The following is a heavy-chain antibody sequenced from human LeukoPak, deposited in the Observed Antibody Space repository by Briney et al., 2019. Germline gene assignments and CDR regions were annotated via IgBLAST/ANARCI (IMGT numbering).Heavy chain of an antibody. V-gene: IGHV3-48*01. CDR3: ARVQAGKWDFDY. CDR1: GFAFSTYS. Sequence: GGSLRLSCAASGFAFSTYSMNWVRRAPGKGLEWVSYIRSDSSIIYYADSVKGRFTISRDNGKNSLYLQMNSLRAEDTAVYFCARVQAGKWDFDYWGQGTLVTVSS. D-gene: IGHD2-8*01. J-gene: IGHJ4*02. CDR2: IRSDSSII.